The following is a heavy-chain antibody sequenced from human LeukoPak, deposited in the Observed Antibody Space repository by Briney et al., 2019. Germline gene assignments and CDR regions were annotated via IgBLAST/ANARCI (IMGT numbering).Heavy chain of an antibody. CDR2: IYTSGST. J-gene: IGHJ6*03. CDR3: SRGSGTTSDYYYMDV. CDR1: GGSISSYY. D-gene: IGHD1-7*01. Sequence: PSETLSLTCTVSGGSISSYYWSWIRQPAGKGLEWIGRIYTSGSTNYNPSLKSRVTISVGPSKNQFSLELSSVTAADTAVYYCSRGSGTTSDYYYMDVWGKGTTVTVSS. V-gene: IGHV4-4*07.